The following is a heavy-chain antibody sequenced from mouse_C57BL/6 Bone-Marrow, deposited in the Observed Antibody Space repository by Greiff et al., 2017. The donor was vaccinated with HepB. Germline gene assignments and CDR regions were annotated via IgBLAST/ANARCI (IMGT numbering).Heavy chain of an antibody. CDR2: IHPNSGST. CDR1: GYTFTSYW. J-gene: IGHJ2*01. D-gene: IGHD1-1*01. Sequence: QVQLQQSGAELVKPGASVKLSCKASGYTFTSYWMHWVKQRPGQGLEWIGMIHPNSGSTNYNEKFKSKATLTVDKSSSTAYMQLSSLTSEDSAVYYCARTHYYGSRGYFDYWGQGTTLTVSS. CDR3: ARTHYYGSRGYFDY. V-gene: IGHV1-64*01.